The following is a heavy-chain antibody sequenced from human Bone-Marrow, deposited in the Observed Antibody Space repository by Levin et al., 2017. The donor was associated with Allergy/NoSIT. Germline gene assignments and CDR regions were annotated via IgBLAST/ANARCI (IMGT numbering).Heavy chain of an antibody. Sequence: GESLKISCAASGFTFSSYSMNWVRQAPGKGLEWVSSISSSSSYIYYADSVKGRFTISRDNAKNSLYLQMNSLRAEDTAVYYCARDPSAAGMVLIFGWFDPWGQGTLVTVSS. CDR2: ISSSSSYI. D-gene: IGHD6-13*01. CDR3: ARDPSAAGMVLIFGWFDP. CDR1: GFTFSSYS. V-gene: IGHV3-21*01. J-gene: IGHJ5*02.